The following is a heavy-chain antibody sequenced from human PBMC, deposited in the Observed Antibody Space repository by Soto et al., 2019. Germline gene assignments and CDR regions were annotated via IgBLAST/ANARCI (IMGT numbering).Heavy chain of an antibody. D-gene: IGHD3-10*01. J-gene: IGHJ4*02. V-gene: IGHV3-23*01. CDR3: AKQRAVYGSGADTFYFDS. CDR2: LSGSGGTT. CDR1: GVTFSNYA. Sequence: PGGSLRLSCTVSGVTFSNYAMNWVRQAPGKGLEWVSSLSGSGGTTYYEDSVKGRFIISRDNSKNTLYLLMNSLRAEDTALYYCAKQRAVYGSGADTFYFDSWGQGALVTVSS.